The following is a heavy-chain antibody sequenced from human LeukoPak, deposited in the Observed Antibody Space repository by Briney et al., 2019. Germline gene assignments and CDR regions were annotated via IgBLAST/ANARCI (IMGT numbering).Heavy chain of an antibody. Sequence: ASVKVSCKASGYTFTGYYMHWVRQAPGQGLEWMGWINPNSGGTNYAQKFQGRVTMTRDTSISTAYMGLSRLRSDDTAVYYCARDPSPYYDSSGYDYWGQGTLVTVSS. V-gene: IGHV1-2*02. CDR3: ARDPSPYYDSSGYDY. D-gene: IGHD3-22*01. J-gene: IGHJ4*02. CDR1: GYTFTGYY. CDR2: INPNSGGT.